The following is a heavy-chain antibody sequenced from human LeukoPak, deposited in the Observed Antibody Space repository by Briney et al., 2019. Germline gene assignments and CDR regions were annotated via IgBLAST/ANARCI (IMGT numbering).Heavy chain of an antibody. CDR1: GFTFDDYA. Sequence: PGGSLRLSCAASGFTFDDYAMHWVRQAPGKGLEWVSGISWNSGSIGYADSVKGRFTISRDNAKNSLYPQMNSLRAEDTALYYCAKDKRGGSYYYFDYWGQGTLVTVSS. CDR2: ISWNSGSI. D-gene: IGHD1-26*01. CDR3: AKDKRGGSYYYFDY. J-gene: IGHJ4*02. V-gene: IGHV3-9*01.